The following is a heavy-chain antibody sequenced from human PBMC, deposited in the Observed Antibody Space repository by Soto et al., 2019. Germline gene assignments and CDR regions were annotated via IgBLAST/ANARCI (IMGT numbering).Heavy chain of an antibody. CDR1: GFTFSSYG. CDR2: ISYDGSNK. D-gene: IGHD2-21*02. J-gene: IGHJ3*02. CDR3: AKTLDGGNSHDAFDI. V-gene: IGHV3-30*18. Sequence: QVQLVESGGGVVQPGRSLRLSCAASGFTFSSYGMHWVRQAPGKGLEWVAVISYDGSNKYYADSVKGRFTISGDNSKNALLLQMNSLRAEDTAVYYCAKTLDGGNSHDAFDIWGQGTMVTVSS.